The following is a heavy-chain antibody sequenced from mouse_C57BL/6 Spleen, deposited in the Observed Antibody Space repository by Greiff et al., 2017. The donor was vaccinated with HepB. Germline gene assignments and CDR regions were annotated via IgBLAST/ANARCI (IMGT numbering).Heavy chain of an antibody. CDR2: ISSGSSTI. CDR3: ANYYGGTMDY. CDR1: GFTFSDYG. J-gene: IGHJ4*01. D-gene: IGHD1-1*01. V-gene: IGHV5-17*01. Sequence: EVKLQESGGGLVKPGGSLKLSCAASGFTFSDYGMHWVRQAPEKGLEWVAYISSGSSTIYYADTVKGRFTISRDNAKNTLFLQMTSLRSEDTAMYYCANYYGGTMDYWGQGTSVTVSS.